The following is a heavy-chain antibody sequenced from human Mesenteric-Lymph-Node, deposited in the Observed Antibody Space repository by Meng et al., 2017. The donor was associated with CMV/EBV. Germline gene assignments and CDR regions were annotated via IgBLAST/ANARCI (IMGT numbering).Heavy chain of an antibody. CDR1: GFTFSNYA. Sequence: GESLKISCAASGFTFSNYAMSWVRQAPGKGLEWVGRIKGRVDGGTTDYAAPVKGRFTISRDDPKNTLYLQMSSLKTEDTAVYYCITDFSANSNSYYGDGAFDMWGQGTMVTVSS. J-gene: IGHJ3*02. CDR3: ITDFSANSNSYYGDGAFDM. CDR2: IKGRVDGGTT. D-gene: IGHD4-11*01. V-gene: IGHV3-15*01.